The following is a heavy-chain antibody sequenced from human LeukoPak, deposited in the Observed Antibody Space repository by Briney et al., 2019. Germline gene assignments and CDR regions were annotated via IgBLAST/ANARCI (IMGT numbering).Heavy chain of an antibody. Sequence: GGSLRHSCAASGFTFGVSTMHWVRQASGKGLEWVGRIRTKANTYATAYSASVKGRFTISRDDSKNTAYLQMNSLKTEDTAVYYCTVSGIASDAFDVWGQGTMVTVSS. J-gene: IGHJ3*01. D-gene: IGHD2-21*01. V-gene: IGHV3-73*01. CDR2: IRTKANTYAT. CDR1: GFTFGVST. CDR3: TVSGIASDAFDV.